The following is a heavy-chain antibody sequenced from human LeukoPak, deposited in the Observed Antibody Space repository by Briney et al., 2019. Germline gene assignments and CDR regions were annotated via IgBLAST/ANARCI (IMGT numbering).Heavy chain of an antibody. CDR2: ISTSSSYI. D-gene: IGHD5-24*01. V-gene: IGHV3-21*01. J-gene: IGHJ4*02. Sequence: GGSLRLSCAASGFTVSSNYMSWVRQAPGKGLEWVSSISTSSSYIYYADSVKGRFTISRDNAKNSLYLQMNSLRAEDTAVYYCARGRWSFDYWGQGTLVTVSS. CDR1: GFTVSSNY. CDR3: ARGRWSFDY.